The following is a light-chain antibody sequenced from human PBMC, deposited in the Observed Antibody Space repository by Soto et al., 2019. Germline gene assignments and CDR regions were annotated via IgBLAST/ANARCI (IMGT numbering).Light chain of an antibody. J-gene: IGLJ2*01. CDR1: SSNIGSNP. CDR3: ATWDDSLNAVI. Sequence: QSVLTQPPSASGTPGQRVTISCSGSSSNIGSNPVHWYQQLPGTSPKILIYSNNERPSGVPDRFSGSKSGTSASLAISGLQSEDEADYYCATWDDSLNAVIFGGGTQLTVL. V-gene: IGLV1-44*01. CDR2: SNN.